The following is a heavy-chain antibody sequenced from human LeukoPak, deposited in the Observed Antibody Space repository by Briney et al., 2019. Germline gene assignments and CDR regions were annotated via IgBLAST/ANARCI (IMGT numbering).Heavy chain of an antibody. Sequence: GGSLRLSCAASGFTFSSYGMHWVRQAPGTGLEWVAVISYDGSNKYYADSVKGRFTISRDNSKNTLYLQMNSLRAEDTAVYYCAKESITTSPGTYYYYYYGMDVWGQGTTVTVSS. CDR3: AKESITTSPGTYYYYYYGMDV. V-gene: IGHV3-30*18. J-gene: IGHJ6*02. D-gene: IGHD3-10*01. CDR1: GFTFSSYG. CDR2: ISYDGSNK.